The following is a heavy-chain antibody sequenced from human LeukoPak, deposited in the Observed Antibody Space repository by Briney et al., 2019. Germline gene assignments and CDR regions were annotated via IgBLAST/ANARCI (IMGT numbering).Heavy chain of an antibody. J-gene: IGHJ4*02. D-gene: IGHD2-15*01. CDR2: INTIFGAT. CDR1: GHTFSNYV. Sequence: SVTVSCKTSGHTFSNYVYMWVRQAPGQGLEWVGGINTIFGATTYAQKFQGRVTIIADKSASTAYMTLSELTSDDTAVYYCARGGYITSREFFESLDYWGQGTLVTVSS. CDR3: ARGGYITSREFFESLDY. V-gene: IGHV1-69*06.